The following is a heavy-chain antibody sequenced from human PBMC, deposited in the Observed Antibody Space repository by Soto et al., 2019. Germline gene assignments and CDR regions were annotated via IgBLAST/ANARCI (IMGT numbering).Heavy chain of an antibody. CDR3: AKDQEHYYGSGSYGY. Sequence: PSETLSLTCTVSGGSVSNGMYYWSWIRQPPGKGLEWIGNVYFTGTTIYNPSLKSRVTMSVDTYKDQFFLKLTSVTAADTAVYYCAKDQEHYYGSGSYGYWGQGTLVTVSS. D-gene: IGHD3-10*01. CDR1: GGSVSNGMYY. V-gene: IGHV4-61*01. CDR2: VYFTGTT. J-gene: IGHJ4*02.